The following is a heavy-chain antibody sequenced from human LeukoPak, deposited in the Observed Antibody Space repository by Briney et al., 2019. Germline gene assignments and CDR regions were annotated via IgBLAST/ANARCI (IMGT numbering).Heavy chain of an antibody. V-gene: IGHV3-7*01. D-gene: IGHD6-19*01. CDR3: VGSSGWWGFDY. CDR1: GFTLRTSW. J-gene: IGHJ4*02. Sequence: GGSLRLSCIASGFTLRTSWMSWVRQAPGKGLEGVANINQDSSEKLYVDSVKGRFTISRDNAKNSLYLQMNSLTAEDTAVYYCVGSSGWWGFDYWGQGTLVTVSS. CDR2: INQDSSEK.